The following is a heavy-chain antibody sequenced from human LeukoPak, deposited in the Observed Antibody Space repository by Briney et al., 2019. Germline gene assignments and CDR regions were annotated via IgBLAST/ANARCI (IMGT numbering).Heavy chain of an antibody. V-gene: IGHV3-23*01. J-gene: IGHJ4*02. CDR1: GFTFSSYA. CDR3: AKGKDC. CDR2: ISGSGGDT. Sequence: PGGSLRLSCAASGFTFSSYAMSWVRQAPGKGLEWVSLISGSGGDTFYADSVRGRFTISRENSKSTLYLQMNNLRADDTAVYYCAKGKDCWGQGTLVTVSS.